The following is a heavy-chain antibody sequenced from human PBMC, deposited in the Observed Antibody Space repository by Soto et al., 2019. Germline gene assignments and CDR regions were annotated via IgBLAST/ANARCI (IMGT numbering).Heavy chain of an antibody. CDR1: GFTFTSSA. CDR2: IVVGSGNT. D-gene: IGHD6-13*01. CDR3: AADTGYSSSWSSNWFDP. Sequence: GASVKVSCKASGFTFTSSAVQWVRQARGQRLEWIGWIVVGSGNTNYAQKFQERVTITRDMSTSTAYMELSSLRSEDTAVYYCAADTGYSSSWSSNWFDPWGQGTLVTAPQ. J-gene: IGHJ5*02. V-gene: IGHV1-58*01.